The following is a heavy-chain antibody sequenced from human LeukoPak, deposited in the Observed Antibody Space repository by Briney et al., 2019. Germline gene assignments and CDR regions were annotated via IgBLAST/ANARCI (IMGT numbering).Heavy chain of an antibody. Sequence: SETLSLTCTVSGGSISSYYWSWIRQPPGKGLEGIGYMFYRGSTNYNPSLKSRVAISVDSSKNQFSLNLSSVTAADTAVYYCARPGCSGGSCYDWFDPWGQGTLVTVSS. CDR2: MFYRGST. CDR3: ARPGCSGGSCYDWFDP. V-gene: IGHV4-59*08. D-gene: IGHD2-15*01. J-gene: IGHJ5*02. CDR1: GGSISSYY.